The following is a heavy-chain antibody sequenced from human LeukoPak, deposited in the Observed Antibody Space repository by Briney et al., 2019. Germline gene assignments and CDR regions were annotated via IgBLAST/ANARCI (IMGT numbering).Heavy chain of an antibody. V-gene: IGHV3-23*01. CDR1: GFTFSSYA. D-gene: IGHD3-10*01. CDR3: AKSRITMVRGVITNFDY. J-gene: IGHJ4*02. CDR2: ISGSGGST. Sequence: PGGSLRLSCAASGFTFSSYAMSWVRQAPGKGLEWVSAISGSGGSTYYADSVKGRFTISRDNSKNTLYLQMNSLRAEDTAVYYCAKSRITMVRGVITNFDYWGQGTLVTVSS.